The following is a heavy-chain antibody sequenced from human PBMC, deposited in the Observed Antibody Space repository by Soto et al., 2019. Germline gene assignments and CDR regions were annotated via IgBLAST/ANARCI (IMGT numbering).Heavy chain of an antibody. CDR3: AVQKAYCGGDCRAFDI. J-gene: IGHJ3*02. D-gene: IGHD2-21*02. CDR2: IYPGDFDT. CDR1: GYSFTSYW. Sequence: GESLKISCKGSGYSFTSYWIGWVRQMPGKGLEWMGIIYPGDFDTRYSPSFQGQVTISADKSISTAYLQWSSLKASDTAMYYCAVQKAYCGGDCRAFDIWGQGTMVTVSS. V-gene: IGHV5-51*01.